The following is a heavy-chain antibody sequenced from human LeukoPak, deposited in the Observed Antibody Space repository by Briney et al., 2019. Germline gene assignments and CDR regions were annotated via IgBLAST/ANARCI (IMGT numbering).Heavy chain of an antibody. J-gene: IGHJ4*02. V-gene: IGHV4-34*01. CDR2: INHSGST. CDR1: GGSFSGYY. D-gene: IGHD3-10*01. CDR3: ARVSYYYGSGR. Sequence: PSETLSLTCAVYGGSFSGYYWSWIRQPPGKGLEWNGEINHSGSTNYNPSLKSRVTISVGTSKNQFSLKLSSVTAADTAVYYCARVSYYYGSGRWGQGTLVTVSS.